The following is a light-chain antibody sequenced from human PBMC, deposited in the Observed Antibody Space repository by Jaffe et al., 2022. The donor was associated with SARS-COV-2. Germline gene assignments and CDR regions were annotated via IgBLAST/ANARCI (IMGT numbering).Light chain of an antibody. CDR2: GEN. CDR1: SLRDYY. Sequence: SSELTQDPAVSVALGQTVRITCQGDSLRDYYASWYQQKPGQAPVLVIYGENNRPSGIPDRFSGSTSGNTASLTITGAQAEDEADYYCNSRDSRGNHPFGGGTKLTVL. V-gene: IGLV3-19*01. CDR3: NSRDSRGNHP. J-gene: IGLJ2*01.